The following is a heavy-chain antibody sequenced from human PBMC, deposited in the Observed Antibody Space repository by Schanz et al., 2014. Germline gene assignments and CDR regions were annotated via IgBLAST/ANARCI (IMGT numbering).Heavy chain of an antibody. D-gene: IGHD2-15*01. CDR2: IYSGIGA. V-gene: IGHV3-66*01. CDR1: GFTVSSNH. Sequence: EGQLAESGGGLVQPGGSLRLSCAVSGFTVSSNHMSWVRQAPGKGLEWVSVIYSGIGAYYADSVKDRFTVSRDNSKNTLYLQMNSLSADDTAVFYCAKGMGYCSGGTCCDYYYYGLDVWGQGTTVTVSS. CDR3: AKGMGYCSGGTCCDYYYYGLDV. J-gene: IGHJ6*02.